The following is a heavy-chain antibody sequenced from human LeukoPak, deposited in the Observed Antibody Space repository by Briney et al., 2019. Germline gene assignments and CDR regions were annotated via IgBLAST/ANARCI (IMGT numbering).Heavy chain of an antibody. V-gene: IGHV3-48*03. CDR2: ISSSGSTI. Sequence: GGSLRLACAASGFTFSSSAMNWVRQAPGKGLEWVSYISSSGSTIYYADSVKGRFTISRDNAKNSLYLQMNSLRAEDTAVYYCAELGITMIGGVWGKGTTVTISS. J-gene: IGHJ6*04. D-gene: IGHD3-10*02. CDR1: GFTFSSSA. CDR3: AELGITMIGGV.